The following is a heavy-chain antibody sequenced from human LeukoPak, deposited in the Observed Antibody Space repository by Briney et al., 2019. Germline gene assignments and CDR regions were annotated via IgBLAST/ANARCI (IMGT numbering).Heavy chain of an antibody. CDR2: INHSGST. CDR3: ARAKARHYYDSSGYVLNT. V-gene: IGHV4-34*01. D-gene: IGHD3-22*01. Sequence: SETLSLTCAVYGGSFSGYYWSWIRQPPGKGLELIGEINHSGSTNFNPSLKSRVTISVDTSKTQFSLKLSPVTAADTAVYYCARAKARHYYDSSGYVLNTWGQGTLVTVSS. CDR1: GGSFSGYY. J-gene: IGHJ5*02.